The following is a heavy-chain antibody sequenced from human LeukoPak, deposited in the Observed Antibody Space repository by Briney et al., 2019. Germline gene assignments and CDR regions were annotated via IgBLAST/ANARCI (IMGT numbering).Heavy chain of an antibody. CDR3: AKAFYGSGSYYNALDY. J-gene: IGHJ4*02. Sequence: GGSLRLSCGASGFTFSSYAMSWVRQAPGKGLEWVSAISGSGGSTYYADSVKGRFTISRDNSKNTLYLQMNSLRAEDTAVYYCAKAFYGSGSYYNALDYWGQGTLVTVSS. CDR1: GFTFSSYA. CDR2: ISGSGGST. D-gene: IGHD3-10*01. V-gene: IGHV3-23*01.